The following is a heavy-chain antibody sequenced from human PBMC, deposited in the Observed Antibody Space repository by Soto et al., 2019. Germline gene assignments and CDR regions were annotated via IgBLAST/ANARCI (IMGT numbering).Heavy chain of an antibody. D-gene: IGHD6-13*01. CDR2: IRSKANSYAT. V-gene: IGHV3-73*01. CDR1: GLTFSASA. Sequence: EVQLVESGGGLVQPGGSLKLSCAASGLTFSASAMHWVRQASGKGLEWVGRIRSKANSYATAYAASVKGRLTISRDDSKNTAYLQMNSLKTEDTAVYYCTRSSAAGREPAFDIWGQGTMVTVSS. CDR3: TRSSAAGREPAFDI. J-gene: IGHJ3*02.